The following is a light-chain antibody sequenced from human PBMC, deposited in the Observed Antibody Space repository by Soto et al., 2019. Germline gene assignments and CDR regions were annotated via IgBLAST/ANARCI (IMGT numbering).Light chain of an antibody. V-gene: IGLV9-49*01. CDR2: VGTGGIVG. J-gene: IGLJ2*01. Sequence: QLVLTQPPSASASLGASVTLTCTLSSGYSNYKVDWYQQRPGKGPRFVMRVGTGGIVGSKGDGIPDRFSVLGSGLNRYLTIKNIQEEDESDYHCGADHASGSNFVYVVFGGGTKLTVL. CDR1: SGYSNYK. CDR3: GADHASGSNFVYVV.